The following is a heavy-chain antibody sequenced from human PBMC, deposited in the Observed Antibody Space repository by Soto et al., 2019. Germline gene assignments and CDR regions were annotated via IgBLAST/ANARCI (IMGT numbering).Heavy chain of an antibody. V-gene: IGHV3-48*02. J-gene: IGHJ4*02. CDR3: ARSVAGHFDY. CDR2: ITSDTNTI. CDR1: GFPFSIYS. Sequence: EVQLVESGGGFVQPGGSMRLTCAASGFPFSIYSMNWVRQAPGKGLEWSSYITSDTNTIKYADSVKGRFTISRDTAKHLVNLPMTNPTDEDTAVYVCARSVAGHFDYWGQGTVVTVSS. D-gene: IGHD6-19*01.